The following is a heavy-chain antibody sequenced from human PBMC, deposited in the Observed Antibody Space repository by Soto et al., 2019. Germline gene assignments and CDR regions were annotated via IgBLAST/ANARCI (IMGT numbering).Heavy chain of an antibody. V-gene: IGHV5-51*01. J-gene: IGHJ6*02. CDR1: GYSFTSYW. CDR3: ARFNREYYYFLFFNDSHTTVMDF. D-gene: IGHD3-3*01. CDR2: IYPGDSDT. Sequence: PGESLKISCKGSGYSFTSYWIGWVRQMPGKGLEWMGIIYPGDSDTRYSPSFQGQVTISADKSISTAYLQWSSLKASDTAMYYCARFNREYYYFLFFNDSHTTVMDFWAQGATVPVS.